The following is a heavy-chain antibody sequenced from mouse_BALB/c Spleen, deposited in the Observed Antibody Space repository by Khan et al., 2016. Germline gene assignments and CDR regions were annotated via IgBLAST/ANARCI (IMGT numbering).Heavy chain of an antibody. D-gene: IGHD1-2*01. Sequence: QIQLVQSGPELKKPGETVKISCKASGYTFTDYSMHWVKQTPGKGLKWMGWINTETGEPTYADDFKGRFAFSLETSASTAYLQLTNLKNEDTATYFCARATLLRLLAYWGQGTLVTVSA. CDR3: ARATLLRLLAY. J-gene: IGHJ3*01. V-gene: IGHV9-2-1*01. CDR2: INTETGEP. CDR1: GYTFTDYS.